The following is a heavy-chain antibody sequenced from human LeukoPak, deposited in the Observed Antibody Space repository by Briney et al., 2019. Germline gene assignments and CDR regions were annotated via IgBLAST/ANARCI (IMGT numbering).Heavy chain of an antibody. CDR3: VKDLNWAFDY. D-gene: IGHD3-16*01. V-gene: IGHV3-23*01. CDR2: IRDDSDGT. CDR1: GFTFSSYA. J-gene: IGHJ4*02. Sequence: PGGSLRLSCAASGFTFSSYAMSWVRQAPGKGLEWISNIRDDSDGTTYADSVKGRFTISRDNAKNSLYLQINSLRAEDTAVYYCVKDLNWAFDYWGQGTLVTVSS.